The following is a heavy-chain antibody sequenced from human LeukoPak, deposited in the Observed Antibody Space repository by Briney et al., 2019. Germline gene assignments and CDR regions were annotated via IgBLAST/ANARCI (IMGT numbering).Heavy chain of an antibody. V-gene: IGHV1-2*02. CDR2: MNPKNGGT. D-gene: IGHD2-2*01. CDR1: GYTFTGYY. CDR3: ARSSVIVPAAINWFDP. J-gene: IGHJ5*02. Sequence: ASVKVSCKASGYTFTGYYMHWVRQAPGQGLEWMGWMNPKNGGTNYAQKFQGRVIMTRGTSISTSYMELSRLTSDDTAVYYCARSSVIVPAAINWFDPWGQGTLVTVSS.